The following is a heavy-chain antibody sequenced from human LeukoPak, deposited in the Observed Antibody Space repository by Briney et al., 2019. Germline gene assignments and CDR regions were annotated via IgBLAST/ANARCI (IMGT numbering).Heavy chain of an antibody. CDR2: INPNSGGT. Sequence: ASVTVSCKASGYTFTGYYMHCVRQAPGRGLEWMGWINPNSGGTNYAQKFQGRVTMTRDTSISTAYMELSRLRSDDTAVYYCARDIVMFTYWFDPWGQGTLVTVSS. V-gene: IGHV1-2*02. CDR1: GYTFTGYY. D-gene: IGHD3-16*01. CDR3: ARDIVMFTYWFDP. J-gene: IGHJ5*02.